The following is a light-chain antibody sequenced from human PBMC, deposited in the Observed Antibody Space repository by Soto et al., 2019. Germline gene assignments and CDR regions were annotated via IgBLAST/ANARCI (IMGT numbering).Light chain of an antibody. V-gene: IGKV1-39*01. CDR1: QSISSY. CDR3: QHSYSTPFT. CDR2: AAS. Sequence: DIQMTQSPSPLSASVGDRVTITCRSSQSISSYVNWYQQKPGIAPRLLIFAASNLQTGVPSRFSGSGSGTDFTLIISSLQPEDFGTYFCQHSYSTPFTFGPGTKVDI. J-gene: IGKJ3*01.